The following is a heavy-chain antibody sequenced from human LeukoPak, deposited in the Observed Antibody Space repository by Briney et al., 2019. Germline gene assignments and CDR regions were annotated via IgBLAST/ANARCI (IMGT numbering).Heavy chain of an antibody. CDR2: IYPGDSDT. J-gene: IGHJ4*02. D-gene: IGHD6-13*01. V-gene: IGHV5-51*01. CDR1: GYSFTSFW. CDR3: ARQGRGYSSSWYL. Sequence: GESLKISCKGSGYSFTSFWIAWVRQMPGKGLECMGIIYPGDSDTRYSPSFQGQVTISADKSISTAYLQWSSLKASDTAMYYCARQGRGYSSSWYLWGQGTLVTVSS.